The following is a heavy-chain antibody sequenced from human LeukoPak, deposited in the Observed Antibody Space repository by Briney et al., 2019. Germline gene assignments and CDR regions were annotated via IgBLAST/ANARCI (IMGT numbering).Heavy chain of an antibody. CDR2: ISYDGSNK. Sequence: GGSLRLSCAASGFTFSSYWMSWVRQAPGKGLEGVAVISYDGSNKYYADSVKGRFTISRDNSKNTLYLQMNSLRAEDTAVYYCARARSGWYLGQFDYWGQGTLVTVSS. J-gene: IGHJ4*02. V-gene: IGHV3-30*03. CDR1: GFTFSSYW. D-gene: IGHD6-19*01. CDR3: ARARSGWYLGQFDY.